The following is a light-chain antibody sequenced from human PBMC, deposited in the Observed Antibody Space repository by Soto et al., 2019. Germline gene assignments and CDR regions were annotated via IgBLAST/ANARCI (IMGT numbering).Light chain of an antibody. CDR1: QSVLYSSNNKNY. J-gene: IGKJ1*01. CDR2: WAS. Sequence: DIVMTQSPDSLAVSLVERATINCKSSQSVLYSSNNKNYLAWYQQKPGQPPKLLIYWASTRESGVPDRFSGSGSGTDFTHTISSLQAEDVAVYYCQQYFSTTSWTFGQGTKVEIK. V-gene: IGKV4-1*01. CDR3: QQYFSTTSWT.